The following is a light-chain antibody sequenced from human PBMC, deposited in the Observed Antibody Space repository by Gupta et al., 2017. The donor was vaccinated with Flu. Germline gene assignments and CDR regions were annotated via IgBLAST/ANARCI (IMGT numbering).Light chain of an antibody. CDR1: RGSVDQA. J-gene: IGLJ3*02. CDR2: VDGDGSH. Sequence: VTLTCTRTRGSVDQAVAWHARRSDKGPQYLMRVDGDGSHIKGDGIPDRFSGASSGTERFLTISSLQSEDEADYYCQTWGNGFWVFGGGTKLTVL. V-gene: IGLV4-69*02. CDR3: QTWGNGFWV.